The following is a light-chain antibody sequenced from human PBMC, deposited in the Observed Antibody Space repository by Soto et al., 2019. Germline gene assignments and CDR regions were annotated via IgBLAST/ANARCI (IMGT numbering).Light chain of an antibody. V-gene: IGKV3-20*01. CDR3: QQFSSYPLT. CDR1: QGVSIY. Sequence: ILIAQSPATPSFFSGGKGTLSWRASQGVSIYLAWYQQKPGQAPKLLISGASTRATGIPARFSGSGSGTDFTLTISRLEPEDFAAYYCQQFSSYPLTFGGGTKVDIK. J-gene: IGKJ4*01. CDR2: GAS.